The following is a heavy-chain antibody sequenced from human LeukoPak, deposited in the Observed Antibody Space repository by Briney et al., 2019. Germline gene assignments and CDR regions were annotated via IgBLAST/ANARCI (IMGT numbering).Heavy chain of an antibody. D-gene: IGHD2-15*01. CDR3: AKGLQVAEPPDY. CDR1: GFSVNNLY. V-gene: IGHV3-66*01. Sequence: GGSPILSCAASGFSVNNLYMSWVRQAPGKGLEWVSVIYSGDRTYYADSVKGRFTISRDTSKNTVYLQMNSLRPEETAVYYCAKGLQVAEPPDYWGQGILVTVSS. J-gene: IGHJ4*02. CDR2: IYSGDRT.